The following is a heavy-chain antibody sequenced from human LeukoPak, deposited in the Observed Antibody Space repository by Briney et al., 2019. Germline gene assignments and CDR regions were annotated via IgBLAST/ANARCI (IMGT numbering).Heavy chain of an antibody. CDR3: ARARVDTAMADFDH. Sequence: NRGESLKISCKASGYRFPSYWITWVRQMPGKGLEWMGGIDPIDSYTTYSPSFQGHVTISADKSIATVYLQWSSLKASDTAMYYCARARVDTAMADFDHWGQGTLVTVSS. J-gene: IGHJ4*02. CDR2: IDPIDSYT. D-gene: IGHD5-18*01. CDR1: GYRFPSYW. V-gene: IGHV5-10-1*01.